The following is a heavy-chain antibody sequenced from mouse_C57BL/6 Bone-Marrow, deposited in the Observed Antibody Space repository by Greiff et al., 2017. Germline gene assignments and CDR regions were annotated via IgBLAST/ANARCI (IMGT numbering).Heavy chain of an antibody. CDR1: GYTFTSYW. Sequence: QVQLQQPGAELVKPGASVKMSCKASGYTFTSYWITWVKQRPGQGLEWIGDIYPGSGSTKYNEKFKGKATLTADKSSSTAYMQLNSLTSEDSAVYFCATLYWYFDVWGTGTTVTGSS. V-gene: IGHV1-55*01. CDR3: ATLYWYFDV. J-gene: IGHJ1*03. CDR2: IYPGSGST.